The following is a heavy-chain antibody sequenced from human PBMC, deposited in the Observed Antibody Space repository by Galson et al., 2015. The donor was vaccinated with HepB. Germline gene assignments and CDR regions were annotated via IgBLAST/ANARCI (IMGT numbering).Heavy chain of an antibody. CDR1: GYTFTSYG. J-gene: IGHJ6*03. Sequence: SVKVSCKASGYTFTSYGISWVRQAPGQGLEWMGWISAYNGNTNYAQKLQGRVTMTTDTSTSTAYMELRSLRSDDTAVYYCARDKGVLSYYYYYMDVWGKGTTVTVSS. CDR3: ARDKGVLSYYYYYMDV. CDR2: ISAYNGNT. V-gene: IGHV1-18*01.